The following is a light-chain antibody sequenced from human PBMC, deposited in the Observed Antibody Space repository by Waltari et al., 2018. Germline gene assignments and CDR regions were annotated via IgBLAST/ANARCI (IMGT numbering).Light chain of an antibody. J-gene: IGKJ1*01. V-gene: IGKV2-28*01. Sequence: DIVITQSPLSLPVTPGEPASISCRSSQSLLHSNGNTYVEWFLQKPGQSPQLLIYLTPRRASGVPDRFIGSGSGTDFTLKISRVEAEDVGIYYCMQDLQTPWTFGQGTRVEIK. CDR2: LTP. CDR1: QSLLHSNGNTY. CDR3: MQDLQTPWT.